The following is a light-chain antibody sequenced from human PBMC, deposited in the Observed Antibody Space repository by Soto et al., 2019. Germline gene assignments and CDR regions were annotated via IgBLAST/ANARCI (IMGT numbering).Light chain of an antibody. CDR1: SSDVGGYNS. Sequence: QSALTQPASVSGSAGQSITISCTGTSSDVGGYNSVSWYQQHPGKAPKLMIYDVSNRPSGVSNRFSGSKSVNTASLTISGLQAEDEADYYCSSYTSSSTVVFGGGTKVTVL. J-gene: IGLJ2*01. CDR2: DVS. V-gene: IGLV2-14*03. CDR3: SSYTSSSTVV.